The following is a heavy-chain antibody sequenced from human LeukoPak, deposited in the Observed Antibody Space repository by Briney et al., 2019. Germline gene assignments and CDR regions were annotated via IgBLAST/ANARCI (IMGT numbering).Heavy chain of an antibody. J-gene: IGHJ5*02. V-gene: IGHV1-18*01. CDR3: ARDHGSPYSSGWYIGKNWFDP. D-gene: IGHD6-19*01. CDR2: ISPYNGNT. Sequence: ASVKVSCKASGYTFTSYGISWVRQAPGQELEWMGWISPYNGNTNYAQKLQGRVTMTTDTSTSTAYMDLRSLRSDDTAVYYCARDHGSPYSSGWYIGKNWFDPWGQGTLVTVSS. CDR1: GYTFTSYG.